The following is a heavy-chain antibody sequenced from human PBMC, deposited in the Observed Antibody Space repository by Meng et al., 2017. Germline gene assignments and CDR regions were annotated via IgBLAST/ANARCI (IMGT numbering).Heavy chain of an antibody. J-gene: IGHJ4*02. CDR3: ARDAPGYDILTGYSSGPSDY. CDR2: ISAYNGNT. V-gene: IGHV1-18*01. D-gene: IGHD3-9*01. Sequence: SWVRQAPGQGLEWMGWISAYNGNTNYAQKLQGRVTMTTDTSTSTAYMELRSLRSDDTAVYYCARDAPGYDILTGYSSGPSDYWGQGTLVTVSS.